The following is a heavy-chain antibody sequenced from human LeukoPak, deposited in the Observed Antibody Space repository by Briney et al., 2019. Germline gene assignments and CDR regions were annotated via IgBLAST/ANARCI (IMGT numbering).Heavy chain of an antibody. D-gene: IGHD3-10*01. CDR3: ARTDYGSGNGMDV. CDR2: IIPIFGTA. V-gene: IGHV1-69*06. CDR1: GGTFSSYA. J-gene: IGHJ6*04. Sequence: GSSVKVSCKASGGTFSSYAISWVRQAPGQGLEWMGGIIPIFGTANYAQKFQGRVTITADKSTSTAYMELSNLRSEDTAVYYCARTDYGSGNGMDVWGKGTTVTVSS.